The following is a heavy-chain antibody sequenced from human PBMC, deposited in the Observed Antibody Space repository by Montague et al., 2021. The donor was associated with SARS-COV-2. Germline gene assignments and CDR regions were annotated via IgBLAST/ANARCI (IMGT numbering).Heavy chain of an antibody. J-gene: IGHJ6*02. Sequence: CAISGDSVSSNSATWNWVRQSLSRGLEWLGRTYYRSKWYNDYAVSVRGRVTINPDTSKYQFSLQLNSVTPEDTAIYYCTSGREGNYNVMDVWGQGTTVTVSS. V-gene: IGHV6-1*01. CDR2: TYYRSKWYN. D-gene: IGHD1-1*01. CDR3: TSGREGNYNVMDV. CDR1: GDSVSSNSAT.